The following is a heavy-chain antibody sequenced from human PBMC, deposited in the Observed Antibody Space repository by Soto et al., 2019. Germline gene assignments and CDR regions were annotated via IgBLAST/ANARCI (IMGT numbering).Heavy chain of an antibody. Sequence: PSETLSLTCTVSGGSISSSSYYWGWIRQPPGKGLEWIGSIYYSGSTYYNPSLKSRVTISVDTSKNQFSLKLSSVTAADTAVYCCARYGGGYYYYYGMEVWGQATTATVSS. J-gene: IGHJ6*02. CDR1: GGSISSSSYY. CDR2: IYYSGST. CDR3: ARYGGGYYYYYGMEV. V-gene: IGHV4-39*01. D-gene: IGHD2-15*01.